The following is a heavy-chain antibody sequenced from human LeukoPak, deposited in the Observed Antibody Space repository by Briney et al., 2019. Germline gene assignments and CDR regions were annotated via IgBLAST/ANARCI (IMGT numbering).Heavy chain of an antibody. V-gene: IGHV1-18*04. CDR2: ISAYNGNT. D-gene: IGHD6-19*01. Sequence: APVKVSCKASGYTFTRYGISWVRQAPGQGLEWMGWISAYNGNTNYAQKLQGRVTMTTDTSTSTAYMELRSLRSDDTAVYYCARGEEAVAGTGDFDYWGQGTLVTVSS. CDR3: ARGEEAVAGTGDFDY. CDR1: GYTFTRYG. J-gene: IGHJ4*02.